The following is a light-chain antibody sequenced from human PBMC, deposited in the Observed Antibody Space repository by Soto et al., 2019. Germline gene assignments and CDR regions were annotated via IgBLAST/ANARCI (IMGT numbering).Light chain of an antibody. CDR3: QQSYSTPRT. CDR1: QSISSY. V-gene: IGKV1-39*01. CDR2: AAS. Sequence: DIQMTQSPSSLSASVGDRVTITCRESQSISSYLNWYQQKPGKAPKLLIYAASSLQSGVPSRFSGSGSGTDFSLTISSLQPEDFATYYCQQSYSTPRTFGGGTKLEIK. J-gene: IGKJ4*01.